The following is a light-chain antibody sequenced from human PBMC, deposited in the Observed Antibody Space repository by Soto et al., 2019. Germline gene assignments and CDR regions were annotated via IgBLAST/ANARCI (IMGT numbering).Light chain of an antibody. CDR1: SSDIGSYNR. Sequence: QSVLTQPPSVSGPPGQSVTISCTGTSSDIGSYNRVSWYQQPPGTAPKLLIYSNNQRPSGVPDRFSGSKSGTSASLAISGLQSEDGADYYCAAWDDSLNGPVFGTGTKSPS. J-gene: IGLJ1*01. V-gene: IGLV1-44*01. CDR2: SNN. CDR3: AAWDDSLNGPV.